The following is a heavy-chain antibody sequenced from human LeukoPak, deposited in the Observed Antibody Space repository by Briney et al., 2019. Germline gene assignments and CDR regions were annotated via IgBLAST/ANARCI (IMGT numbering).Heavy chain of an antibody. CDR2: ISGGGGST. J-gene: IGHJ4*02. D-gene: IGHD4-11*01. CDR3: VKGDTVTTRPNYDY. CDR1: GFTFSIYA. V-gene: IGHV3-23*01. Sequence: GGSLRLSCAASGFTFSIYAMTWVRQAPGKGLEWVSVISGGGGSTYYGDNVKGRFTISRDNSKNTLFLQMNSLRVEDTATYYCVKGDTVTTRPNYDYWGQGTLVTVSS.